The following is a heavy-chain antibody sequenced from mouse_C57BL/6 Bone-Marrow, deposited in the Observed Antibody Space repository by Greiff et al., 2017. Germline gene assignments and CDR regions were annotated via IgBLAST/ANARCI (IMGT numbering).Heavy chain of an antibody. CDR2: INPNNGGT. CDR1: GYTFTDYN. J-gene: IGHJ3*01. V-gene: IGHV1-18*01. D-gene: IGHD2-1*01. CDR3: ASDHGNTWFAY. Sequence: EVQLQQSGPELVKPGASVKIPCKASGYTFTDYNMDWVKQSHGKSLEWIGDINPNNGGTIYNQKFKGKATFTADTSSNTAYMQRSSLTTEDSAIYYGASDHGNTWFAYWGQGTLVTVSA.